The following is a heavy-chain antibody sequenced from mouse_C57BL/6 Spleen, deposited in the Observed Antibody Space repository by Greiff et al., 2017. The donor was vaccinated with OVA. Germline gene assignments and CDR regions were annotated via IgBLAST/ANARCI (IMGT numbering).Heavy chain of an antibody. CDR2: IYPRSGNT. CDR3: ARSKLYGNYVEDYAMDY. Sequence: QVQLQQSGAELARPGASVKLSCKASGYTFTSYGISWVKQRTGQGLEWIGEIYPRSGNTYYNEKFKGKATLTADKSSSTAYMELRSLTSEDSAVYFCARSKLYGNYVEDYAMDYWGQGTSVTVSS. V-gene: IGHV1-81*01. CDR1: GYTFTSYG. D-gene: IGHD2-1*01. J-gene: IGHJ4*01.